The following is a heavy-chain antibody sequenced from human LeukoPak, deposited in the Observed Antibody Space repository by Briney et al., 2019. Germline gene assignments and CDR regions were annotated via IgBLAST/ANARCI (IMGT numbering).Heavy chain of an antibody. D-gene: IGHD2-2*01. V-gene: IGHV1-46*01. CDR1: GYTFTNYY. CDR3: ARESGVPAAIGDY. J-gene: IGHJ4*02. Sequence: ASVKVSCKASGYTFTNYYIHWVRQAPGQGLEWMGMINPSGGSTNYAQKFQGRVTMTRNTSISTAYMELSSLRSEDTAVYYCARESGVPAAIGDYWGQGTLVTVSS. CDR2: INPSGGST.